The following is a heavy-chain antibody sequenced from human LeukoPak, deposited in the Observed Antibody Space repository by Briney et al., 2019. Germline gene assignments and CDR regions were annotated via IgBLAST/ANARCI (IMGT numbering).Heavy chain of an antibody. Sequence: GGSLRLSCAAFGFTFSSFWMSWVRQSPGKGLEWVANIKPDGSEKYCVDSVKGRFTISRDNAKSSLYLQMNSLRAEDTAVYYCAGARTTAAFWGQGTLVTVSS. J-gene: IGHJ4*02. D-gene: IGHD2-2*01. CDR1: GFTFSSFW. CDR2: IKPDGSEK. V-gene: IGHV3-7*03. CDR3: AGARTTAAF.